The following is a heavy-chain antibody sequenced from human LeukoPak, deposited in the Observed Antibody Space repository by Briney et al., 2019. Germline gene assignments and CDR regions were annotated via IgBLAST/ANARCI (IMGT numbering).Heavy chain of an antibody. J-gene: IGHJ4*02. CDR3: AGGGGYLIEK. V-gene: IGHV3-7*03. CDR2: IKQDGSEK. CDR1: GFNFGGHW. D-gene: IGHD2-15*01. Sequence: PGRSLRLSCVAAGFNFGGHWMNWVRQAPGKGLEWVANIKQDGSEKFYVDSVRGRFTISRDNAKNSLYLQMDSLSADDTALYYCAGGGGYLIEKWGQGTPVTVSS.